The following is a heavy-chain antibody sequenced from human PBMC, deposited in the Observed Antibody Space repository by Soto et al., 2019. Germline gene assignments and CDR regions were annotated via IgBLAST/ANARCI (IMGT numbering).Heavy chain of an antibody. CDR3: ASIAARDAFDI. J-gene: IGHJ3*02. Sequence: GGSLRLSCAASGFTFSSYEMNWVRQAPGKGLEWVSYISSSGSTIYYADSVKGRFTISRDNAKNSLYLQMNSLRAEDTAVYYCASIAARDAFDIWGQGTMVTVSS. CDR2: ISSSGSTI. D-gene: IGHD6-6*01. V-gene: IGHV3-48*03. CDR1: GFTFSSYE.